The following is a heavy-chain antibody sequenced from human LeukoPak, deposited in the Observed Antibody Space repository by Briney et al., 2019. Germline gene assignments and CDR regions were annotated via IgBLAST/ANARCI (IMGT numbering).Heavy chain of an antibody. CDR3: ARAPRELTGPH. CDR2: INGDGSGT. Sequence: GGSLRLSCAPSGFTFNKYGVHWVRHAPGKGLVWVSRINGDGSGTSYADSVKGRFTISRDNAKNTLYLQMNSLRAEDTAVYYCARAPRELTGPHWGQGTLVTVSS. V-gene: IGHV3-74*01. CDR1: GFTFNKYG. D-gene: IGHD3-10*01. J-gene: IGHJ4*02.